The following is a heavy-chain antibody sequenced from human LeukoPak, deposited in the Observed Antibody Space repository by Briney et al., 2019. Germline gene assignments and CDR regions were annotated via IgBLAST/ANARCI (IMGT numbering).Heavy chain of an antibody. J-gene: IGHJ4*02. CDR2: MNVEGSVT. D-gene: IGHD4-23*01. CDR1: GFTVSSYG. V-gene: IGHV3-74*01. Sequence: GGSLRLSCAASGFTVSSYGMHWVRQVPGKGLVWVSRMNVEGSVTSYADFVKGRFTISRDIAKNTLYLQMNTLTAEDTAVYYCARDFGGNSDFWGQGTLVTVSS. CDR3: ARDFGGNSDF.